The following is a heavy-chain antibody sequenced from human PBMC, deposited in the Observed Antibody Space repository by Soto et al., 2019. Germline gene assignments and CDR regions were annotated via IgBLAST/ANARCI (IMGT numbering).Heavy chain of an antibody. D-gene: IGHD7-27*01. Sequence: SETLSPTCAVYGGSFCGYYWNWIRPPPGKGLEWIGEINHSGSTNYNPSLKSRVTISVDTSKNQFSLKLNSVTAADTAVYYCARGWGRIFDYWGQGTLVTVS. CDR3: ARGWGRIFDY. J-gene: IGHJ4*02. V-gene: IGHV4-34*01. CDR1: GGSFCGYY. CDR2: INHSGST.